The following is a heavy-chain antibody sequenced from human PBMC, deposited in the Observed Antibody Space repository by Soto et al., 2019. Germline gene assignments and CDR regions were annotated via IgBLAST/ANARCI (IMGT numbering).Heavy chain of an antibody. CDR1: GGSFSGYY. Sequence: PSETLSLTCAIYGGSFSGYYWSWIRQPPWKGLEWIGEINHSGSTNYNPSLKSRVTISVDTSKNQFSLRLTSVTAADTAVYYCARHFGSWVREIDFRGRRTLVTVSS. J-gene: IGHJ4*02. V-gene: IGHV4-34*01. CDR2: INHSGST. CDR3: ARHFGSWVREIDF. D-gene: IGHD3-10*01.